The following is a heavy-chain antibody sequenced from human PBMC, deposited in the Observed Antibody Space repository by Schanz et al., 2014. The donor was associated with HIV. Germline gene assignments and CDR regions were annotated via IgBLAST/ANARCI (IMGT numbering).Heavy chain of an antibody. D-gene: IGHD6-19*01. CDR1: GFTFGSYW. Sequence: EVQLVESGGGLVQAGGSLRLSCEASGFTFGSYWMTWVRQAPGKGLEWVSGISWNSGSIGYADSVKGRFTISRDNAKNSLYLQMNSLRAEDTALYYCAKDNGWPLASYYGMDVWGQGTTVTVSS. CDR3: AKDNGWPLASYYGMDV. J-gene: IGHJ6*02. V-gene: IGHV3-9*01. CDR2: ISWNSGSI.